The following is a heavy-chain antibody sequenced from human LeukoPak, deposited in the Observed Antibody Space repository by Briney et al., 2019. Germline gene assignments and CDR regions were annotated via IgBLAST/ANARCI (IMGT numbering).Heavy chain of an antibody. Sequence: SETLSLTCTVSGGSISSSSYYWGWIRQPPGKGLEWIGSIYYSGSTYYNPSLKSRVTISVDTSKNQFSLKLSSVTAADTAVYYCARARKNYYMDVWGKGTTVTVSS. CDR1: GGSISSSSYY. CDR2: IYYSGST. J-gene: IGHJ6*03. CDR3: ARARKNYYMDV. V-gene: IGHV4-39*01.